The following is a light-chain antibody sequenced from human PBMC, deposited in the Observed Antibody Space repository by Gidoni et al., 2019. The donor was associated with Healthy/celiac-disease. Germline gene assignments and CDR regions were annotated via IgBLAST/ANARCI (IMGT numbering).Light chain of an antibody. CDR1: QGIRND. CDR2: AAS. CDR3: LQDYNYPLT. Sequence: ASQGIRNDLGWYQQKPGKAPKLLIYAASSLQSGVPSRFSGSGPGTDFTLTISSLQPEDFATYYCLQDYNYPLTFGGGTKVEIK. V-gene: IGKV1-6*01. J-gene: IGKJ4*01.